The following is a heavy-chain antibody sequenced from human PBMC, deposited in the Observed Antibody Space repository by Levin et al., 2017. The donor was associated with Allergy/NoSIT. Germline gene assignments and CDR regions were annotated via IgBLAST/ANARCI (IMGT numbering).Heavy chain of an antibody. CDR2: LDSDESNT. CDR3: ARGGNYVTGALGY. CDR1: GFTFSSYW. J-gene: IGHJ4*02. D-gene: IGHD3-22*01. Sequence: GGSLRLSCAASGFTFSSYWMNWVRQAPGKGLVWISRLDSDESNTNYADSVKGRFTISRDNAKNTLYLQMNSLRAEDTAVYYCARGGNYVTGALGYWGQGTLVTVSS. V-gene: IGHV3-74*01.